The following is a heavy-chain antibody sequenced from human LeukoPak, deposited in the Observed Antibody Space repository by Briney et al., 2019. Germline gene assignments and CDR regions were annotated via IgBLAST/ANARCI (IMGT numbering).Heavy chain of an antibody. J-gene: IGHJ4*02. V-gene: IGHV1-2*02. D-gene: IGHD6-13*01. Sequence: ASVKVSCKASGYTFTGYYMHWVRQAPGQGLEWMGWINPNSGGTNYAQKFQGRVTMTRDTSISTAYMELSRLRSDDTAVYYRARGDSSSWYRFDYWGQGTLVTVSS. CDR3: ARGDSSSWYRFDY. CDR1: GYTFTGYY. CDR2: INPNSGGT.